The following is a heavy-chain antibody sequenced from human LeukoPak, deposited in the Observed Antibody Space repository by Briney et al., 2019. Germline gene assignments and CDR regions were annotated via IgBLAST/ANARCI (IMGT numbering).Heavy chain of an antibody. CDR3: ARDAMEYDMDV. J-gene: IGHJ6*02. V-gene: IGHV3-66*02. CDR1: GFTVSSNY. CDR2: IYSGGST. D-gene: IGHD3-3*01. Sequence: PGGSLRLSCAASGFTVSSNYMSWVRQAPGQGLEWVSVIYSGGSTYYADSVKGRFTISRDNSKNTLYLQMNSLRAEDTAVYYCARDAMEYDMDVWGQGTTVTVSS.